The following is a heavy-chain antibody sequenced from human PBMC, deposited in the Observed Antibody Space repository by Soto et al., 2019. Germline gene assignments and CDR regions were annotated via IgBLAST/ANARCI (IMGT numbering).Heavy chain of an antibody. D-gene: IGHD3-16*01. CDR1: GYTFTSYA. CDR2: INAGNGNT. Sequence: QVQLVQSGAEVKKPGASVKVSCKASGYTFTSYAMHWVRQAPGQRLEWMGWINAGNGNTKYSQKFQGRVTITRDTSASTAYMELSSLRSEDTAVYYCARVIGGLYYFDYWGQGTLVTVS. V-gene: IGHV1-3*01. J-gene: IGHJ4*02. CDR3: ARVIGGLYYFDY.